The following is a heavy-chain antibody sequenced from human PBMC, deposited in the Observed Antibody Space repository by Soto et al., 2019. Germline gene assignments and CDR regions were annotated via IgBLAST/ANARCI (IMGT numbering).Heavy chain of an antibody. CDR2: IDPGSGKA. CDR3: TRDLNGGNPFDH. D-gene: IGHD2-8*01. J-gene: IGHJ4*02. V-gene: IGHV1-3*01. Sequence: QVQLVQSGAEVKKPGASVRVSCKPSGYTLTNYAIHWVRQAAGQSLEWLAWIDPGSGKATYSQKVQGRLIVTRDSSASTFYMDLSSLTSEDTAVYFCTRDLNGGNPFDHWGQGVRVTVSS. CDR1: GYTLTNYA.